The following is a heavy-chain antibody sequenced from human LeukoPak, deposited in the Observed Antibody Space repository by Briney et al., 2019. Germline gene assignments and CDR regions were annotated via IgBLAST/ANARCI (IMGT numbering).Heavy chain of an antibody. V-gene: IGHV4-59*12. CDR2: MFYNGGS. CDR3: AKDVHRFLATYFDP. CDR1: GASIGNYY. J-gene: IGHJ5*02. D-gene: IGHD2/OR15-2a*01. Sequence: LETLSLTCTVSGASIGNYYWNWVRQSPGKGLEWIGYMFYNGGSNYNPSLESRVTMSIDTSKSQFFLNLTSVTAADTAVYYCAKDVHRFLATYFDPWGQGILVTVSS.